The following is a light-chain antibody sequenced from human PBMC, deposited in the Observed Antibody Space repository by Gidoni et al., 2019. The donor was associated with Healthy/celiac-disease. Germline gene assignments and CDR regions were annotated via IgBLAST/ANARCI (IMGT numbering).Light chain of an antibody. V-gene: IGKV1-9*01. CDR1: QGISSY. Sequence: IQLTQSPSSLSASVGDRVTITCRASQGISSYLAWYQQKPGKAPKLLIYAASTLQSGVPSRFSGSGSGTDFTLTISSLQPEDFATCYCQQLNSYVTFGQGTRLEIK. CDR2: AAS. CDR3: QQLNSYVT. J-gene: IGKJ5*01.